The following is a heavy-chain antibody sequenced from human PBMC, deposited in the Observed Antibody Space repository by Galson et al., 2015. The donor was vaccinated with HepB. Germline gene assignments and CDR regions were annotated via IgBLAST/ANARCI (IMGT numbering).Heavy chain of an antibody. V-gene: IGHV3-21*01. Sequence: SLRLSCAASGFTFSSYSMNWVRQAPGKGLEWVSSISSSSSYIYYADSVKGRFTISRDNAKNSLYLQMNSLRAEDTAVYYCARDLRKGYCSSTSCYGAFDIWGQGTMVTVSS. CDR3: ARDLRKGYCSSTSCYGAFDI. CDR2: ISSSSSYI. CDR1: GFTFSSYS. D-gene: IGHD2-2*01. J-gene: IGHJ3*02.